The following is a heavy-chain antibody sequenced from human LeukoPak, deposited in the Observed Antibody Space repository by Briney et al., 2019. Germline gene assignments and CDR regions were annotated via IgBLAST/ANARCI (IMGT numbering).Heavy chain of an antibody. CDR1: GFTFSTFW. V-gene: IGHV3-74*01. CDR3: ARAPSEIGGYYPEYFRH. Sequence: GGSLRLSCAASGFTFSTFWMLRVRQAPGKGLVWVSRIKSDGGTNYADSVKGRFTISRDNAKKTVSLQMNSLRPQDTRVYYCARAPSEIGGYYPEYFRHWGQGTLVTVSS. CDR2: IKSDGGT. J-gene: IGHJ1*01. D-gene: IGHD3-22*01.